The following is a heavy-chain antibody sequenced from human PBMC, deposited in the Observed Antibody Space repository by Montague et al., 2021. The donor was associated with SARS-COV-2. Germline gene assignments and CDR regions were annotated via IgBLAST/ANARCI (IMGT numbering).Heavy chain of an antibody. Sequence: TLSLTCAVSGGSISSGGYSWNWIRQPPGKGPEWIEYIYHSGSTYYNPSLKSRVTISLDSSKNQFSLNLTSVTAADTAVYYCARGSMVRGGKVYYGVDVWGQGTTVTVSS. CDR2: IYHSGST. V-gene: IGHV4-30-2*01. J-gene: IGHJ6*02. CDR1: GGSISSGGYS. D-gene: IGHD3-10*01. CDR3: ARGSMVRGGKVYYGVDV.